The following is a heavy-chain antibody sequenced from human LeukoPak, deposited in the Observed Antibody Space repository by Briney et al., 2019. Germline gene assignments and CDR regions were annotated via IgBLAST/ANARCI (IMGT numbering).Heavy chain of an antibody. J-gene: IGHJ2*01. D-gene: IGHD7-27*01. CDR2: IPYDGSNK. CDR1: GSTSRSYA. V-gene: IGHV3-30*04. CDR3: AREGGSTGGRYPPSYWYFDL. Sequence: GGSLRPPCAAPGSTSRSYAMHWVRQAPGKGLKWVPFIPYDGSNKYYADSVKGRFTISKDNAKNSLYLQMNSLRAEDTAVYYCAREGGSTGGRYPPSYWYFDLWGRGALVTVSS.